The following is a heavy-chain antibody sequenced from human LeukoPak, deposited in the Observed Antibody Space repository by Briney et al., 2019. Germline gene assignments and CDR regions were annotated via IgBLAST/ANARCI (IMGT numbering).Heavy chain of an antibody. CDR2: INQDGSQT. V-gene: IGHV3-7*01. J-gene: IGHJ4*02. CDR1: QFTFPIYW. D-gene: IGHD3-10*01. Sequence: GGSLRLSCLASQFTFPIYWMSWVRQAPGKGLKWVANINQDGSQTFYVDSVTGRFTISRDNAKNSLYLQMNSLSAEDTSVYYCARAGARGSVDYWGQGTLVAVSS. CDR3: ARAGARGSVDY.